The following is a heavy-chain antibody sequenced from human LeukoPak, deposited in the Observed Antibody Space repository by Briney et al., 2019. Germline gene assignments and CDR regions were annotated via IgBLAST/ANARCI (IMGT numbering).Heavy chain of an antibody. CDR2: INHSGST. CDR1: GGSFSDYY. J-gene: IGHJ6*02. Sequence: SETPSLTCSVSGGSFSDYYWSWIRQPPGTGLEWIGEINHSGSTNYNPSLKSRVTISLDTSKNQFSLKLSSVTAADTAVYYCARGFDYSRYYGMDVWGQGTTVTVSS. V-gene: IGHV4-34*01. D-gene: IGHD4-11*01. CDR3: ARGFDYSRYYGMDV.